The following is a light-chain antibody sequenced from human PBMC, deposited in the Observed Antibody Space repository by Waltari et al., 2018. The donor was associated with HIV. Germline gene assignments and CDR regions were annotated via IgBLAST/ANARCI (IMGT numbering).Light chain of an antibody. CDR1: QDISNN. V-gene: IGKV1-27*01. CDR3: QKYNTAPYT. Sequence: DIQMTQSPSSLSVSVGDRVIITCRASQDISNNLAWYQQKPGTVPKLLIYAASTLQSGVPSRFSGSGSGTEFTLTIDSLQPEDIATYYCQKYNTAPYTFGQGTNLEI. J-gene: IGKJ2*01. CDR2: AAS.